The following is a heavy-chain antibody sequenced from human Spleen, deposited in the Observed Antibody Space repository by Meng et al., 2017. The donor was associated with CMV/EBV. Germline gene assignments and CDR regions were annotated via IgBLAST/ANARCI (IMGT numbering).Heavy chain of an antibody. CDR1: GYTFTDYY. Sequence: ASVKVSCKASGYTFTDYYMHWVRQAPGQGLEWMGWINPNSGGTNYQQKFQGRVTMTRDTSITTAYMELSRLSFDDTAVYYCATEKGFQLLSNRVRYNWLDPWGQGALVTVSS. V-gene: IGHV1-2*02. J-gene: IGHJ5*02. D-gene: IGHD2-2*01. CDR3: ATEKGFQLLSNRVRYNWLDP. CDR2: INPNSGGT.